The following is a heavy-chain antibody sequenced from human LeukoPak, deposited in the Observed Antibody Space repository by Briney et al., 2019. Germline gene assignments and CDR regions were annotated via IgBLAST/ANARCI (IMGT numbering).Heavy chain of an antibody. D-gene: IGHD3-10*01. Sequence: PGGSLRLPCAASGFXFDHYAMHWVRQAPGKGLEWVSHITGDGSSTYYADSVKGRFTISRDNSKNSLYLQMSSLRTEDIALYYCAKDMGDYYGSGSYPLFHYWGQGTLVTVSS. CDR1: GFXFDHYA. CDR3: AKDMGDYYGSGSYPLFHY. CDR2: ITGDGSST. J-gene: IGHJ4*02. V-gene: IGHV3-43*02.